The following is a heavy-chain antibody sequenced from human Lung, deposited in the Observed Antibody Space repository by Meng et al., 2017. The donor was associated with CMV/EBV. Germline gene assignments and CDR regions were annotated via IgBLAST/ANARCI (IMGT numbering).Heavy chain of an antibody. CDR1: GFTFDDYT. V-gene: IGHV3-43*01. Sequence: GGSLRLSCAASGFTFDDYTMHWVRQAPGKGLEWVSLISWDGGSTYYADSVKGRFTISRDNSKNSLYLQMNSLRTEDTALYYCAKDRYSGSYSSPGYFYYWGQGTLVTVSS. CDR3: AKDRYSGSYSSPGYFYY. J-gene: IGHJ4*02. CDR2: ISWDGGST. D-gene: IGHD1-26*01.